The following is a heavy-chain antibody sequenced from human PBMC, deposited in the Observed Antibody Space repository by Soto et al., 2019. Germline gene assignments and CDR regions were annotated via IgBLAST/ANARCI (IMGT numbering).Heavy chain of an antibody. CDR1: GYSFTSYG. Sequence: ASVKVSCKASGYSFTSYGISWVRQAPGQGLEWMGWISPYNGNTKYAQNFQGRVTMTTGTSTYTAYMELRSLRSDDPAVYYCARDFGSDLSAPGAVFDYWGQGTLVTVSS. J-gene: IGHJ4*02. CDR2: ISPYNGNT. V-gene: IGHV1-18*04. CDR3: ARDFGSDLSAPGAVFDY. D-gene: IGHD2-21*02.